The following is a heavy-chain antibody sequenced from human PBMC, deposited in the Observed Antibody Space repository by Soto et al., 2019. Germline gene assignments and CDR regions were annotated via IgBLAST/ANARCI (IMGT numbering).Heavy chain of an antibody. Sequence: QVQLVQSGAEVKKPGASVKVSCKASGYTFIAYYIHWVRQAPGQGLEWMGWVNPNRGGTSYAQKFQDRVTMTRDTSISTAYIELSRLNSDDTAVYYCAASDSITTTGDYWGQGTLVIVSS. CDR3: AASDSITTTGDY. V-gene: IGHV1-2*02. J-gene: IGHJ4*02. CDR2: VNPNRGGT. CDR1: GYTFIAYY. D-gene: IGHD1-1*01.